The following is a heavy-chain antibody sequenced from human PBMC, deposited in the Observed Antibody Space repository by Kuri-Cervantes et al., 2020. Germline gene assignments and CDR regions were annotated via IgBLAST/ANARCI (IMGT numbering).Heavy chain of an antibody. D-gene: IGHD3-10*01. V-gene: IGHV4-28*03. CDR1: GYSISSSNW. J-gene: IGHJ5*02. Sequence: SETLSLTCAVSGYSISSSNWWGWIRQPPGKGLEWIGYIYYSGSTYYNPSLKSRVTISVDTSKNQFSLKLSSVTAADTAVYYCARGGMYYYGSGSSAGNWFDPWGQGTLVTVSS. CDR2: IYYSGST. CDR3: ARGGMYYYGSGSSAGNWFDP.